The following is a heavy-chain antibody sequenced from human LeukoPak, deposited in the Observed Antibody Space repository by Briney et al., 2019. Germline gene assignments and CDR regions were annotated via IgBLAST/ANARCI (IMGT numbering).Heavy chain of an antibody. V-gene: IGHV4-34*01. CDR2: INHSGST. J-gene: IGHJ5*02. D-gene: IGHD4-17*01. CDR3: ASISTVTAFGWFDP. CDR1: GGSFSGYY. Sequence: SETLSLTCAVYGGSFSGYYWSWIRKPPGKGLEWIGEINHSGSTNYNPSLKSRVTISVDTSKNQFSLKLSSVTAADTAVFYCASISTVTAFGWFDPWGQGTLVTVSS.